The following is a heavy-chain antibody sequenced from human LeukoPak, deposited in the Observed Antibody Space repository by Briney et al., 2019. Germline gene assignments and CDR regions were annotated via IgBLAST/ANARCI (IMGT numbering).Heavy chain of an antibody. Sequence: GEFLKISCKGSGYSFSNYWIGWVRQMPGKGLEWMGIIYPGDSDTKYSPSFQGQVTFSADKSVSTAYLQWSSLKASDTAMYYCARQATDFFDYWGQGTLVTVSS. CDR3: ARQATDFFDY. CDR2: IYPGDSDT. D-gene: IGHD5-12*01. V-gene: IGHV5-51*01. CDR1: GYSFSNYW. J-gene: IGHJ4*02.